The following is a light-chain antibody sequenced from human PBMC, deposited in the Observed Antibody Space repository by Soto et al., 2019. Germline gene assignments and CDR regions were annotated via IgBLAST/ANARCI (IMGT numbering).Light chain of an antibody. CDR3: QQRSNWPVT. J-gene: IGKJ1*01. CDR2: DAS. V-gene: IGKV3-11*01. CDR1: QSVSSY. Sequence: EIVLTQSPGTLSLSPGERATLSGRASQSVSSYLAWYQQKPGQAPRLLIYDASTRATGISARFSGSGSGTDFTLTISSLEPEDFAMYYCQQRSNWPVTFGKGTKVEVK.